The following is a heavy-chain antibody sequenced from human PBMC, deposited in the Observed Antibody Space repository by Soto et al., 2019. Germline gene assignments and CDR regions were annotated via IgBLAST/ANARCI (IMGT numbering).Heavy chain of an antibody. D-gene: IGHD3-16*01. CDR3: AKDSHWGIITPTHDY. CDR2: FRESGGTT. CDR1: GFTFSSSA. J-gene: IGHJ4*02. V-gene: IGHV3-23*01. Sequence: VHLSESGGGLVQPGGSLRLSCAASGFTFSSSAMSWVRQAPGKGLEWVATFRESGGTTHYADSVKGRFTISRDASKNMLNLKMNSLRAEDTAIYYWAKDSHWGIITPTHDYGGQGTRVTVSS.